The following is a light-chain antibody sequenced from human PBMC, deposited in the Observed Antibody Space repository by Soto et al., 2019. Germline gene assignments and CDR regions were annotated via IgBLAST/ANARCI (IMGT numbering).Light chain of an antibody. J-gene: IGKJ1*01. CDR1: QNIVNY. CDR3: QQTYSIPWT. Sequence: DIQMTQSPSSLSGSVGDRVTISCRASQNIVNYLHWYQRKPGTAPRLLISRASTVRSGGPPRFSGSGSVRDFTLTISSLRPEDIGTYFCQQTYSIPWTFGPGTRVEI. V-gene: IGKV1-39*01. CDR2: RAS.